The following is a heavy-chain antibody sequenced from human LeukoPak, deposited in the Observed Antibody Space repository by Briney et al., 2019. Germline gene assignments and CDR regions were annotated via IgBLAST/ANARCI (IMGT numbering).Heavy chain of an antibody. J-gene: IGHJ4*02. CDR2: IYYSGST. CDR3: ARLTYDDYNYNYYFDY. Sequence: PSETLSLTCTVSGGSISGDYWSWIRQPPGKGLEWIGYIYYSGSTNYNPSLKSRVTMSVDMSKNQFSLKLSSVTAADTAVYYCARLTYDDYNYNYYFDYWGQGTLVAVSS. V-gene: IGHV4-59*08. CDR1: GGSISGDY. D-gene: IGHD5-24*01.